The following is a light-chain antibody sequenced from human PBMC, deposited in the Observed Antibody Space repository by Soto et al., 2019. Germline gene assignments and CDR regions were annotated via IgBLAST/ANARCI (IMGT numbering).Light chain of an antibody. J-gene: IGLJ2*01. CDR3: SSYAGSNNLV. CDR2: EVT. Sequence: QSVLTQPPSASGSPGQSVTISCTGTSSDAGGYDYVSWYQQHPGKAPKVMIYEVTKRPSGVPDRFSGSKSGNTASLTVSGLQAEDEADYYCSSYAGSNNLVFGGGTKLTVL. CDR1: SSDAGGYDY. V-gene: IGLV2-8*01.